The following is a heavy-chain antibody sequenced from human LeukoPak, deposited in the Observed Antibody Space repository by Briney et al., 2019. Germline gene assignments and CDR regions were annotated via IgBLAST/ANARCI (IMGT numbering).Heavy chain of an antibody. CDR3: ARGTLVPAAISAIGPLFDP. V-gene: IGHV1-69*13. J-gene: IGHJ5*02. D-gene: IGHD2-2*01. Sequence: SVKVSCKASGGTFSSYAISWVRQAPGQGLEWMGGIIPIFGTANYAQKFQGRVTITADESTSTAYMELSSLRSEDTAVYYCARGTLVPAAISAIGPLFDPWGQGTLVTVSS. CDR1: GGTFSSYA. CDR2: IIPIFGTA.